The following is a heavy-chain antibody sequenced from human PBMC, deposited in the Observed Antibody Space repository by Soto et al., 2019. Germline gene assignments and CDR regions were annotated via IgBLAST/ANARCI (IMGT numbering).Heavy chain of an antibody. CDR1: AGTFDSYT. D-gene: IGHD3-10*01. J-gene: IGHJ4*02. CDR2: IIPMLRMA. Sequence: QVQLVQSGAEVKKPGSSVKVSCSASAGTFDSYTISWVRQVPGQGLEWMGRIIPMLRMANFAQNFQGRVTTNADESTSTAYMVLSSLRSEDTAVYFCATNYGSGSTPFDHWGQGTPVTVTS. V-gene: IGHV1-69*02. CDR3: ATNYGSGSTPFDH.